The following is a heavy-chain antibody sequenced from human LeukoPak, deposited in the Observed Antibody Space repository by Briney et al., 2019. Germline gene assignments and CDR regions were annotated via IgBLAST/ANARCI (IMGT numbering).Heavy chain of an antibody. CDR2: ISYDGSNK. CDR1: GFTFSSYG. CDR3: EKRAHFYDCSGYYHTNWFDP. J-gene: IGHJ5*02. V-gene: IGHV3-30*18. Sequence: GGSLRLSCAASGFTFSSYGMHWVRQAPGKGLEWVAVISYDGSNKYYADSVKGRFTISRDNSKNTLYLQMNRLRAEDTAVYYCEKRAHFYDCSGYYHTNWFDPWGQGTLVTVSS. D-gene: IGHD3-22*01.